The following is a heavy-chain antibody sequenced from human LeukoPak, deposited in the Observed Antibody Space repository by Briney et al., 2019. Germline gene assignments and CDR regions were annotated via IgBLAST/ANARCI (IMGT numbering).Heavy chain of an antibody. CDR1: GGTFSSYA. J-gene: IGHJ3*02. D-gene: IGHD2-2*01. V-gene: IGHV1-69*05. CDR2: IIPIFGTA. Sequence: SVKVSCKASGGTFSSYAISWVRQAPGQGLEWVGGIIPIFGTANYAQKFQGRVTITTDESTSTAYMELSSLRSEDTAVYYCARERCSSTSCRYDAFDIWGQGTMVTVSS. CDR3: ARERCSSTSCRYDAFDI.